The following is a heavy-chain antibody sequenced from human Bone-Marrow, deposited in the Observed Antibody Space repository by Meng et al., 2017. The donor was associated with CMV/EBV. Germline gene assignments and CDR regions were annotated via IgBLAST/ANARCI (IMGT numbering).Heavy chain of an antibody. Sequence: SETLSLTCTVSGGSISSYYWSWIRQPPGKGLEWIGYIYYSGSTNYNPSLKSRVTISVDTSKNQFSLKLSSVTAADTAVYYCARITMVRGVIITGFDPWGQGTRVTGSS. CDR1: GGSISSYY. CDR2: IYYSGST. V-gene: IGHV4-59*01. CDR3: ARITMVRGVIITGFDP. J-gene: IGHJ5*02. D-gene: IGHD3-10*01.